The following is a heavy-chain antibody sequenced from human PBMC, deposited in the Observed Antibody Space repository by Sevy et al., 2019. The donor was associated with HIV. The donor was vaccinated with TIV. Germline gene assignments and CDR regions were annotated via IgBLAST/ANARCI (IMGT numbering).Heavy chain of an antibody. D-gene: IGHD2-2*01. CDR2: IKKDGSEK. CDR1: GFTFSRYW. Sequence: GGSLRLSCAASGFTFSRYWMSWVRQAPGKGLEWVANIKKDGSEKYYVDSVKGRFTISRDNAKNSLFLQMNSLGAEDTAVYYCARDCSSTSCLWGLDVWGQGTTVTVPS. V-gene: IGHV3-7*03. CDR3: ARDCSSTSCLWGLDV. J-gene: IGHJ6*02.